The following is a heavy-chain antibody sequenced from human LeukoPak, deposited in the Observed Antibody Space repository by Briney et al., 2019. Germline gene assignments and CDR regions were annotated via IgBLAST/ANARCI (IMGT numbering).Heavy chain of an antibody. D-gene: IGHD2-2*01. V-gene: IGHV1-18*01. J-gene: IGHJ6*03. CDR2: ISAYSGNT. CDR1: GYTFTSYG. CDR3: ARDHGVVVPAAYMDV. Sequence: GASLKVSCKASGYTFTSYGISWVRQAPGQGLEWMGWISAYSGNTNYAQKLKGRFTMTTDTATSTAYMQLRSLRADDTAVYYCARDHGVVVPAAYMDVWGKGTTVTVSS.